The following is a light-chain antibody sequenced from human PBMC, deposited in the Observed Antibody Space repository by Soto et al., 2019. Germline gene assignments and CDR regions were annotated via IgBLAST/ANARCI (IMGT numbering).Light chain of an antibody. J-gene: IGKJ2*01. CDR3: QQYGNSPPNT. V-gene: IGKV3-20*01. CDR1: QSVSSSY. Sequence: IVLTQSPGTLSLSPGERATLSCRARQSVSSSYLAWYQQKPGQAPRLLIYGASSRATGIPDRFSGSGSGTDFTLTISRLEPEDFAVYYCQQYGNSPPNTFGQGTKLEIK. CDR2: GAS.